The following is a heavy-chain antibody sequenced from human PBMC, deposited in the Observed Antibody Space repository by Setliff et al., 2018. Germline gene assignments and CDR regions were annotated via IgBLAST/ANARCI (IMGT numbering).Heavy chain of an antibody. CDR2: IYYSGST. D-gene: IGHD3-3*01. J-gene: IGHJ4*02. V-gene: IGHV4-39*07. Sequence: LSLTCTVSGGSISSSSYYWGWIRQPPGKGLEWIGSIYYSGSTYYNPSLKSRVTISVDTSKNQFSLKLSSVTAADTAVYYCARDGGRAIIGVVEGSDYWGQGTLVTVSS. CDR3: ARDGGRAIIGVVEGSDY. CDR1: GGSISSSSYY.